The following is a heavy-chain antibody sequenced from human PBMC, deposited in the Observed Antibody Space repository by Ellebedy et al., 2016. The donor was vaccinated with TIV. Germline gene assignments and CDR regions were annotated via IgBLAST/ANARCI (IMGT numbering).Heavy chain of an antibody. J-gene: IGHJ6*02. CDR3: ARDLRYSYGYYGMDV. D-gene: IGHD5-18*01. CDR1: GGSISSYY. CDR2: IYYSGST. V-gene: IGHV4-59*01. Sequence: SETLSLXXTVSGGSISSYYWSWIRQPPGKGLEWIGYIYYSGSTNYNPSLKSRVTISVDTSKNQFSLKLSSVTAADTAVYYCARDLRYSYGYYGMDVWGQGTTVTVSS.